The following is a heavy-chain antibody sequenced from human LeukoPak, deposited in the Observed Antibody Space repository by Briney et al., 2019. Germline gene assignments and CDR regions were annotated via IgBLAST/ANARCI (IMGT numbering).Heavy chain of an antibody. CDR3: VRAVSGTLGGAFDI. CDR1: GYTFIDYF. CDR2: INPNSGVT. J-gene: IGHJ3*02. V-gene: IGHV1-2*02. Sequence: ASVKVSCKASGYTFIDYFIHWMRQPPGQGLEWLGWINPNSGVTRYAQKFQDRVTMTRDTAAYMELSSLKSDDTAVYYCVRAVSGTLGGAFDIWGQGTAVTVSS. D-gene: IGHD1-7*01.